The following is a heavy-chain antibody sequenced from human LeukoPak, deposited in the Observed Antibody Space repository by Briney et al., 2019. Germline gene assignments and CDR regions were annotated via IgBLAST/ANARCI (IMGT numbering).Heavy chain of an antibody. CDR3: AKFSLDILTGYYNLDAFDI. CDR2: ISGSGGST. Sequence: PGGSLRLSCAASGSTFSSYAMSWVRQAPGKGLEWVSAISGSGGSTYYADSVKGRFTISRGNSKNTLYLQMNSLRAEDTAVYYCAKFSLDILTGYYNLDAFDIWGQGTMVTASS. D-gene: IGHD3-9*01. V-gene: IGHV3-23*01. J-gene: IGHJ3*02. CDR1: GSTFSSYA.